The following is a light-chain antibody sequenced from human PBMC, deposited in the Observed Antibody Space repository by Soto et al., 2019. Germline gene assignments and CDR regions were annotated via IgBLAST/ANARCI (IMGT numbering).Light chain of an antibody. V-gene: IGLV2-14*01. CDR2: DVS. J-gene: IGLJ1*01. Sequence: QSALTQPASVSGSPGQPITISCTGTSSDVGGYNYVSWYQQHPGKAPKLMIYDVSYRPSGVSNRFSGSKSGNTASLTISGLQAEDESDYYCSSYTSSSTQVFGTGTKLTVL. CDR3: SSYTSSSTQV. CDR1: SSDVGGYNY.